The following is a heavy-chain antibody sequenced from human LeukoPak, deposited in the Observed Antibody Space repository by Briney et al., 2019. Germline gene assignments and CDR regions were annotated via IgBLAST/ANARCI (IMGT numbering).Heavy chain of an antibody. V-gene: IGHV4-34*01. Sequence: QPSETLSLTCAVYGGSFSGYYWSWIRQPPGKGLEWIGEINHSGSTNYNPSLKSRVTISVDTSKNQFSLKLSSVTAADTAVYYCAREDYGDAKYFDYWGQGTLVTVSS. CDR3: AREDYGDAKYFDY. J-gene: IGHJ4*02. CDR1: GGSFSGYY. CDR2: INHSGST. D-gene: IGHD4-17*01.